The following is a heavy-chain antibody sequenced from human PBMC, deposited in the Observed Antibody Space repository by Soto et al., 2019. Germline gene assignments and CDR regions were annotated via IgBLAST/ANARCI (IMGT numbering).Heavy chain of an antibody. D-gene: IGHD1-7*01. CDR2: ISYDGSNK. CDR1: GFTFSSYA. Sequence: QVQLVESGGGVVQPGRSLRLSCAASGFTFSSYAMHWVRQAPGKGLEWVAVISYDGSNKYYADSVKGRFTISRDNSKNTLYLQMNSLRAEDTAVYYCATLLTGTTYYYGMDVWGQGTTVTVSS. V-gene: IGHV3-30-3*01. CDR3: ATLLTGTTYYYGMDV. J-gene: IGHJ6*02.